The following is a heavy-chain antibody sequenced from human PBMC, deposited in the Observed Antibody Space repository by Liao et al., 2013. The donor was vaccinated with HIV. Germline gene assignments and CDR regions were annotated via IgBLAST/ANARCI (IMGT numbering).Heavy chain of an antibody. CDR2: VNNRGNI. J-gene: IGHJ5*02. CDR1: GGSFSGYY. V-gene: IGHV4-34*02. D-gene: IGHD1-1*01. CDR3: ARDGQELVQGSSWFDP. Sequence: QVQLQQWGAGLLKPSETLSLTCAVYGGSFSGYYWSWIRQSPGKGLEWIGEVNNRGNIRYNPSLESRVTISIDTSKNQFSLNLTSVTAADTAVYYCARDGQELVQGSSWFDPWGHGNVVTVSS.